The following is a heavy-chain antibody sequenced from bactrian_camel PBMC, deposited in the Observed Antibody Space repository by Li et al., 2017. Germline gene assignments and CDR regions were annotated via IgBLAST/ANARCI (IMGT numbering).Heavy chain of an antibody. D-gene: IGHD3*01. Sequence: HVQLVESGGGSVQAGGSLRLSCVSSRYLANTDCMAWFRQRAGKPREGVAAISSEAVPTYADSVKGRFAISKDNVKNTLDLQMNSLKPEDTAMYYCAIPSMMGMGCPTHADSGYWGQGTQVTVS. V-gene: IGHV3S53*01. CDR2: ISSEAVP. CDR3: AIPSMMGMGCPTHADSGY. J-gene: IGHJ6*01. CDR1: RYLANTDC.